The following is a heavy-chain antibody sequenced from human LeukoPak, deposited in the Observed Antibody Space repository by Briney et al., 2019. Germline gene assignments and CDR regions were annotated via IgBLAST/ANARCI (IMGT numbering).Heavy chain of an antibody. CDR1: GFTFSSYE. CDR2: ISSSGRTI. J-gene: IGHJ3*02. Sequence: GGSLRLSCAASGFTFSSYEMNWVRQAPGKGLEWVSYISSSGRTIYYADSVKGRITIFRDNAKKSLYLQMNSLRAEDTAVYYCARERLSAFDIWGQGTMVTVSS. D-gene: IGHD6-25*01. CDR3: ARERLSAFDI. V-gene: IGHV3-48*03.